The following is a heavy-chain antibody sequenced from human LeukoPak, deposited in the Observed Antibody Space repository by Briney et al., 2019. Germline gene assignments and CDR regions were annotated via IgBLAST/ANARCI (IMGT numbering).Heavy chain of an antibody. V-gene: IGHV4-59*11. CDR2: THFSGSS. D-gene: IGHD6-13*01. J-gene: IGHJ4*02. CDR1: GTSITRHY. Sequence: SEILSLTCSVPGTSITRHYWTWIRQPPGKGLEWIGYTHFSGSSNYNPSLKSRATTSLDRAKNQISLTLTSVTAADTAVYFCARAKAAGSYDFWGQGTLVTVSS. CDR3: ARAKAAGSYDF.